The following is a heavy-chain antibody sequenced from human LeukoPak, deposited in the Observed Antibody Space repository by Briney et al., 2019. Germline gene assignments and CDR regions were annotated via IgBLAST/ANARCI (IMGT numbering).Heavy chain of an antibody. Sequence: QPGGSLRLSCAASGFTFSSYAMSWVRQAPGKGLEWVSAISGSGGSTYYADSVKGRFTISRDNSKNTLYLQMNSLRVEDTAVYYCAKGITMVRGVIYGYFDYWGQGTLVTVSS. CDR3: AKGITMVRGVIYGYFDY. CDR1: GFTFSSYA. D-gene: IGHD3-10*01. V-gene: IGHV3-23*01. CDR2: ISGSGGST. J-gene: IGHJ4*02.